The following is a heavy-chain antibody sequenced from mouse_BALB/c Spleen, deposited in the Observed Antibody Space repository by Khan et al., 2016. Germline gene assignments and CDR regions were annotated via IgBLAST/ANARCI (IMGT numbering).Heavy chain of an antibody. CDR2: IDPFNGGT. J-gene: IGHJ4*01. Sequence: VQLQQSGPELMKPGASVKISCKAPGYSFTSYYMHWVKQSHGKSLEWIGYIDPFNGGTSYNQKFKGKATLTVDKSSSTAYMHLTRLTSEDSAVYYCASSTQSFYAMDYWGQGTSVTVSS. CDR1: GYSFTSYY. V-gene: IGHV1S135*01. D-gene: IGHD1-1*01. CDR3: ASSTQSFYAMDY.